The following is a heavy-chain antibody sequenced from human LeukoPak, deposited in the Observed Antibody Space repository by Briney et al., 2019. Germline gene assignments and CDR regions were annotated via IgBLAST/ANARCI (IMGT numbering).Heavy chain of an antibody. V-gene: IGHV3-9*01. Sequence: GGSLRLSCAASGFTFDDYAMHWVRQAPGKGLERVSGISWNSGSIGYADSVKGRFTISRDNAKNSLYLQMNSLRAEDTAVYYCARTGDGVQFRVNYYFDYWGQGTLVTVSS. CDR2: ISWNSGSI. CDR3: ARTGDGVQFRVNYYFDY. CDR1: GFTFDDYA. J-gene: IGHJ4*02. D-gene: IGHD1-1*01.